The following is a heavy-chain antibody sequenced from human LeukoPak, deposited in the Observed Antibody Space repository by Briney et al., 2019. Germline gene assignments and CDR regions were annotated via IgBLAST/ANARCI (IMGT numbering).Heavy chain of an antibody. J-gene: IGHJ5*02. D-gene: IGHD6-13*01. V-gene: IGHV4-30-2*01. CDR3: ARPLAAAGSLWFDP. CDR2: IYHSGST. Sequence: SETLSLTCAVSGGSISSGGYSWSWIRQPPGKGLEWIGYIYHSGSTYYNPSLKSRVTISVDRSKNQFSLKLSSVTAADTAVYYCARPLAAAGSLWFDPWGQGTLVTVSP. CDR1: GGSISSGGYS.